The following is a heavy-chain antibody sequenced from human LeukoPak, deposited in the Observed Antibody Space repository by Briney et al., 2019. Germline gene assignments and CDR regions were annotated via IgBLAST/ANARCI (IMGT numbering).Heavy chain of an antibody. CDR2: TSAYNGQT. Sequence: ASVKVSCKASGYTLTSYGISWVRQAPGQGLEWMGCTSAYNGQTNYAQKFQARVTITTDTSTSTAYMELRNLRSDDTAVYYCARGSDYYTPSGAHYYYMDVWGKGTTVTVSS. V-gene: IGHV1-18*01. D-gene: IGHD3-10*01. J-gene: IGHJ6*03. CDR1: GYTLTSYG. CDR3: ARGSDYYTPSGAHYYYMDV.